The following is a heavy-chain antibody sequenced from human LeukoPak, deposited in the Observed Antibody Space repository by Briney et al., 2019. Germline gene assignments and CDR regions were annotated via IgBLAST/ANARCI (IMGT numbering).Heavy chain of an antibody. J-gene: IGHJ4*02. V-gene: IGHV4-4*02. CDR3: ASGYSGYIGY. CDR2: IYHSGST. D-gene: IGHD5-12*01. CDR1: GGSLSSSNL. Sequence: PSETLSLTCAVSGGSLSSSNLWRLVRPPPGKGLEVTAKIYHSGSTNYHPSLKSRFTISVDKSKNQVSLKLSSVTAADTAVYYCASGYSGYIGYWGQGTLVTVSS.